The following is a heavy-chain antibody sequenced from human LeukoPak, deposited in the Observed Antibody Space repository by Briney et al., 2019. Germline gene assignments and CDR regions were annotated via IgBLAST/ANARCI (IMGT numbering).Heavy chain of an antibody. V-gene: IGHV3-43D*04. D-gene: IGHD1-26*01. CDR1: GFTFDDYA. CDR2: IICDGGST. CDR3: AKDVSGSYFRRFDY. J-gene: IGHJ4*02. Sequence: GGSLRLSCAASGFTFDDYAMHWVRQAPGKGLEWVSLIICDGGSTYYADSVKGRFTISRDNSKNSLYLQMNSLRAEDTALYYCAKDVSGSYFRRFDYWGQGTLVTVSS.